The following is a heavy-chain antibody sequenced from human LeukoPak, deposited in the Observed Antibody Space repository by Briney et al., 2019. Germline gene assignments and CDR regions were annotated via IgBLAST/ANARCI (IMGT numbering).Heavy chain of an antibody. CDR1: GFTFSSYS. D-gene: IGHD2-8*01. CDR3: ARAVSCTNGACSHDAFHI. V-gene: IGHV3-21*01. Sequence: PGGSLRLSCAASGFTFSSYSMNWVRQAPGKGLEWVSSISSSSSYIYYADSVKGRFTISRDSAKSSLYLQMNSLRAEDTAVYYCARAVSCTNGACSHDAFHIWGRGTMVTVSS. J-gene: IGHJ3*02. CDR2: ISSSSSYI.